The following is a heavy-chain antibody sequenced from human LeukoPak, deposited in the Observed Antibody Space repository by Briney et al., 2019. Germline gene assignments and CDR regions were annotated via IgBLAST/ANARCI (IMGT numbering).Heavy chain of an antibody. D-gene: IGHD1-1*01. CDR2: ISDSGSST. V-gene: IGHV3-23*01. CDR3: ARSGGWDGMDV. CDR1: GFTFSSYV. Sequence: GGLRLSCAASGFTFSSYVMNWVRQAPGKGLEWVSGISDSGSSTYYADSVKARFTISRDNSKNTLYLQMNSLRAEDTAVYYCARSGGWDGMDVWGQGTAVTVSS. J-gene: IGHJ6*02.